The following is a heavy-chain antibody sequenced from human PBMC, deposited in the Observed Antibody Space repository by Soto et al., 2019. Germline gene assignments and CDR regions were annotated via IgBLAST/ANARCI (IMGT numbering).Heavy chain of an antibody. CDR1: GASISNYY. V-gene: IGHV4-4*07. D-gene: IGHD1-1*01. Sequence: QVRLQVSGPGLVKPSETLSLTCTVSGASISNYYWSWIRQPAGKGLECLGRIYASGTTTYNPSLRSRVTMSVDTSKNQFSLNLNSVTAAYTAVYYCARESRSELGTVEYWGQGTLVTVSS. J-gene: IGHJ4*02. CDR3: ARESRSELGTVEY. CDR2: IYASGTT.